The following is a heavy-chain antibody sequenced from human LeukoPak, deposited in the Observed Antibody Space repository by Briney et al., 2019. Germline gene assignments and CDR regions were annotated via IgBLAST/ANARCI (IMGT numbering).Heavy chain of an antibody. CDR3: ARGGGSGPYGLPFDS. CDR2: ISWNSGSM. J-gene: IGHJ4*02. CDR1: GFTFDDYA. Sequence: GGSLRLSCAASGFTFDDYAMHWVRQAPGKGLEGVSGISWNSGSMGYADSVKGRFTISRDNAKNSVYLQMNSLTDEDTGVYYCARGGGSGPYGLPFDSWGQGTLVTVSS. V-gene: IGHV3-9*01. D-gene: IGHD6-25*01.